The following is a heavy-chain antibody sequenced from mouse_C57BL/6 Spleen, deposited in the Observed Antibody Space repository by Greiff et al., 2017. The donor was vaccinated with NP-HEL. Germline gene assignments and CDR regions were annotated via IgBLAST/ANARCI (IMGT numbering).Heavy chain of an antibody. CDR2: IWSGGST. J-gene: IGHJ3*01. Sequence: QVQLKESGPGLVQPSQRLSITCTVSGFSLTSYGVHWVRQSPGKGLEWLGVIWSGGSTDYNAAFISRLSISKDNSKSQVFFKVNSLQADDTAIYYCASYYSRFAYWGQGTLVTVSA. D-gene: IGHD2-5*01. CDR3: ASYYSRFAY. CDR1: GFSLTSYG. V-gene: IGHV2-2*01.